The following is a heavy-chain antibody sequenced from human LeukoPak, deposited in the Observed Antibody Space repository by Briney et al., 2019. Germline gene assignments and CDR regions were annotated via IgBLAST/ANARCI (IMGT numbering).Heavy chain of an antibody. Sequence: SETLSLTCTVSGYSISSGYYWGWIRQPPGKGLEWIGRIYTSGSTNYNPSLKSRVTMSVDTSKNQFSLKLSSVTAADTAVYFCARHRLEGDTFDIWGQGTLVTVSS. J-gene: IGHJ3*02. D-gene: IGHD3-3*01. CDR1: GYSISSGYY. CDR2: IYTSGST. CDR3: ARHRLEGDTFDI. V-gene: IGHV4-38-2*02.